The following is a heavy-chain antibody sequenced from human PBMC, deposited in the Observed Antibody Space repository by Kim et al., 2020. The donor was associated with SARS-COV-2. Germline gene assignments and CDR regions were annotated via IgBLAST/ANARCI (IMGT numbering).Heavy chain of an antibody. J-gene: IGHJ4*02. D-gene: IGHD3-22*01. CDR1: GYTFTSYA. Sequence: ASVKVSCKASGYTFTSYAMNWVRQAPGQGLEWMGWINTNTGNPTYAQGFTGRFVFSLDTSVSTAYLQISSLKAEDTAVYYCARDAPYYYDSSGYYWGPGDYWGQGTLVTVSS. CDR2: INTNTGNP. CDR3: ARDAPYYYDSSGYYWGPGDY. V-gene: IGHV7-4-1*02.